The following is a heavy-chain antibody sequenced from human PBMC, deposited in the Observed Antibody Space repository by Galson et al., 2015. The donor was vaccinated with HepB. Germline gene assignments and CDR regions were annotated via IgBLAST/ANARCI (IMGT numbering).Heavy chain of an antibody. V-gene: IGHV3-64*01. D-gene: IGHD3-10*01. J-gene: IGHJ4*02. CDR2: ISSNGGST. Sequence: SLRLSCAASGFTVSSNYMSWVRQAPGKGLEYVSAISSNGGSTYYANSVKGRFTISRDNSKNTLYLQMGSLRAEDMAVYYCARDSTPSYYGSGSYYNAFDYWGQGTLVTVSS. CDR1: GFTVSSNY. CDR3: ARDSTPSYYGSGSYYNAFDY.